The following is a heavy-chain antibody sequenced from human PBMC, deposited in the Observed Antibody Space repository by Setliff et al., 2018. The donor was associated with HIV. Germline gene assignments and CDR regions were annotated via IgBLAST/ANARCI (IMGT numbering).Heavy chain of an antibody. V-gene: IGHV4-39*01. Sequence: SETLSLTCTVSGGSISSSSYYWGWVRQPPGKGLEWIGSLYYSGSTYYNPSLKSRVTMSVDTSKNQFSLKLSSVTAADTAVYYCARRIAPGWWGGNSGDAFDLWGQGTMVTVS. CDR3: ARRIAPGWWGGNSGDAFDL. J-gene: IGHJ3*01. CDR2: LYYSGST. D-gene: IGHD2-21*02. CDR1: GGSISSSSYY.